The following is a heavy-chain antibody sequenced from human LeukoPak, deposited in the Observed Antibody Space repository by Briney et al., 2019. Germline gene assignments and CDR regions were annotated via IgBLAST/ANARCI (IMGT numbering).Heavy chain of an antibody. V-gene: IGHV4-39*01. CDR2: IYYSGNT. CDR3: SRLSYYNYYMDV. J-gene: IGHJ6*03. CDR1: GGSISSNSYY. Sequence: SETLSLTCTVSGGSISSNSYYWAWIRQPPGKGLEWIGTIYYSGNTYYNPSLKSRVTISIDASKNQFSLKLSSVTAADTAVYYSSRLSYYNYYMDVWGKGTTVTVSS.